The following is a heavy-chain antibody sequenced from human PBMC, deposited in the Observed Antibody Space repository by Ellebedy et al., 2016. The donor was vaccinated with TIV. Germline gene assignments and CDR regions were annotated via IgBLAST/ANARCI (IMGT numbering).Heavy chain of an antibody. J-gene: IGHJ6*02. D-gene: IGHD3-10*01. CDR1: GFTFSSYA. CDR3: ARVSQVWFGELLTRNYYYGMDV. Sequence: GESLKISCAASGFTFSSYAMHWVRQAPGKGLEWVAVISYDGSNKYYADSVKGRFTISRDNSKNTLYLQMNSLRAEDTAVYYRARVSQVWFGELLTRNYYYGMDVWGQGTTVTVSS. V-gene: IGHV3-30-3*01. CDR2: ISYDGSNK.